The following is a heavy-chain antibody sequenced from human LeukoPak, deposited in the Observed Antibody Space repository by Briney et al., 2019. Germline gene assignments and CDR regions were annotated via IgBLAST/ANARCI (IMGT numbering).Heavy chain of an antibody. J-gene: IGHJ4*02. CDR3: ARGSTPPRYSSSPTGFDYWAKRSASRYSSSPTGFDY. D-gene: IGHD6-13*01. CDR2: INHSGST. V-gene: IGHV4-34*01. Sequence: PSETLSLPCAVYGGSFSGYYWSWIRQPPGKGLEWIGEINHSGSTNYNPSLKSRVTISVDTSKNQFSLKLSSVTAADTAVYYCARGSTPPRYSSSPTGFDYWAKRSASRYSSSPTGFDYWGQGTLVTVSS. CDR1: GGSFSGYY.